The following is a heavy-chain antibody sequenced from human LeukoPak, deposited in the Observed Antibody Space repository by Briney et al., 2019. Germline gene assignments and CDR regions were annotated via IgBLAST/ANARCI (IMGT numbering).Heavy chain of an antibody. D-gene: IGHD2-2*01. J-gene: IGHJ4*02. CDR1: GFTFSSYD. Sequence: PGGSLRLSRAASGFTFSSYDMSWVRQAPGKGLEWVSAISGGGGSTYYADSVKGRFTISRDNSNNTLYLQMNSLKVEDTAVYYCAISGGYCSSTSCYPFDYWGQGTLVTVSS. CDR3: AISGGYCSSTSCYPFDY. V-gene: IGHV3-23*01. CDR2: ISGGGGST.